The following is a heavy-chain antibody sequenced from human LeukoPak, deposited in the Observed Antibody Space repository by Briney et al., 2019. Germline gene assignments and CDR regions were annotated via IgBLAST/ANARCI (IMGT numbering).Heavy chain of an antibody. D-gene: IGHD2-2*01. J-gene: IGHJ3*02. Sequence: SETLSLTCTVSGGTISSGGYYWSWLRQHPGKGLEWIGYIYYSGSTYYNPSLKSRVTISVDTSKNQFSLKLSSVTAADTAMYYCARPYCSSTSCPFEDAFDIWGQGTMVTFSS. V-gene: IGHV4-31*03. CDR3: ARPYCSSTSCPFEDAFDI. CDR2: IYYSGST. CDR1: GGTISSGGYY.